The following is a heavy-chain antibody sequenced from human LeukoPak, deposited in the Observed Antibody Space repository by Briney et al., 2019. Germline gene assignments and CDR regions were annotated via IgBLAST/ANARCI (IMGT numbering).Heavy chain of an antibody. CDR2: ISGSGGRT. D-gene: IGHD3-10*01. V-gene: IGHV3-23*01. J-gene: IGHJ4*02. Sequence: GGSLRLSCAVSGFTFSNYGMSWVRQAPGKGLEWVSTISGSGGRTYYADSVKGRFTISRDNSKNTLYLQMNSLRAEDTTVYYCAQPLTGYYGSGSYDNWGQGTLVTVSS. CDR3: AQPLTGYYGSGSYDN. CDR1: GFTFSNYG.